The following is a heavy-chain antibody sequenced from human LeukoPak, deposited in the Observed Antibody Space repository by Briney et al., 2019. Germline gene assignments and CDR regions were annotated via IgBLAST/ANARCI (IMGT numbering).Heavy chain of an antibody. CDR1: GGSINSYY. CDR2: ISYSGTT. Sequence: KPSETLSLTCTVSGGSINSYYWSWIRQPPGKGLGWIGYISYSGTTNYSPSLNSRVTISLDTSKNQFSLKLTSVTAADTAVYYCARTTTTFDDWGQGTLVTVSS. CDR3: ARTTTTFDD. D-gene: IGHD4-17*01. V-gene: IGHV4-59*01. J-gene: IGHJ4*02.